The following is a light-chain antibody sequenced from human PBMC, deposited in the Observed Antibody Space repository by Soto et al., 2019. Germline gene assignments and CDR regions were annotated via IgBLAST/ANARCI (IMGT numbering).Light chain of an antibody. CDR2: MRS. CDR3: MQSLETSYT. CDR1: QRLLDSNGYNY. J-gene: IGKJ2*01. V-gene: IGKV2-28*01. Sequence: DIVLTQSPLSLPVTPGEAASISCRSSQRLLDSNGYNYLDWYVQKPGQSPQLLIYMRSNRSSGVPDRFSGSGSGTDFTLKISRVDAEDVGVYYCMQSLETSYTFGQGTKLEIK.